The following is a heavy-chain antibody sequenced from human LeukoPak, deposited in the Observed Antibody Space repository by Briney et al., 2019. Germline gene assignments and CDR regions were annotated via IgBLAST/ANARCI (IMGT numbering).Heavy chain of an antibody. CDR2: ISYDGSNK. D-gene: IGHD4-11*01. V-gene: IGHV3-30-3*01. Sequence: PGRSLRLSCAASGFTFSSYAMRWVRQAPGKGLEWVAVISYDGSNKYYADSVKGRFTISRDNSKNTLYLQMNSLRAEDTAVYYCARDRDYSFDYWGQGTLVTVSS. CDR1: GFTFSSYA. CDR3: ARDRDYSFDY. J-gene: IGHJ4*02.